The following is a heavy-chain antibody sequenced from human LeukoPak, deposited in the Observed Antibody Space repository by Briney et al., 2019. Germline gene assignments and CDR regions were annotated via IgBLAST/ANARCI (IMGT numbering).Heavy chain of an antibody. V-gene: IGHV3-7*01. CDR2: IQQDGSEK. D-gene: IGHD3-22*01. CDR3: AREDSSGSGEDY. Sequence: GGSLRLSCAPSGFTSSTFRTSWGPHSPRKRLECVSNIQQDGSEKYYVDSVKGRFTISRDNAKNSLYLQMNSLRAEDTAVYYCAREDSSGSGEDYWGQGTLVTVSS. J-gene: IGHJ4*02. CDR1: GFTSSTFR.